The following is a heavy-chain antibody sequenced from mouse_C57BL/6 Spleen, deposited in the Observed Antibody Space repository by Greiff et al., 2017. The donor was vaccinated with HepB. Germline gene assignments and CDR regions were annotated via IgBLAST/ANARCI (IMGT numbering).Heavy chain of an antibody. J-gene: IGHJ2*01. V-gene: IGHV1-59*01. CDR3: ARPYGNPYYFDY. Sequence: QVQLKQPGAELVRPGTSVKLSCKASGYTFTSYWMHWVKQRPGQGLEWIGVIDPSDSYTNYNQKFKGKATLTVDTSSSTAYMQLSSLTSEDSAVYYCARPYGNPYYFDYWGQGTTLTVSS. CDR2: IDPSDSYT. D-gene: IGHD2-1*01. CDR1: GYTFTSYW.